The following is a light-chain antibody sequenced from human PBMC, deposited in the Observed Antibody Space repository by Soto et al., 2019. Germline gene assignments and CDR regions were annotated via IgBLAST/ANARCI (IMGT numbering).Light chain of an antibody. CDR1: QSVLYSSNNKNY. J-gene: IGKJ2*01. V-gene: IGKV4-1*01. Sequence: DIVMTQSPDSLAGSLGERATINCKSSQSVLYSSNNKNYLAWYHQKPGQPPKLLIYWASTRESGVPDRFSGSGSGTDFTLTISSLQAEDVAVYYCQQYYSTPPFTFGQGTKLEIK. CDR3: QQYYSTPPFT. CDR2: WAS.